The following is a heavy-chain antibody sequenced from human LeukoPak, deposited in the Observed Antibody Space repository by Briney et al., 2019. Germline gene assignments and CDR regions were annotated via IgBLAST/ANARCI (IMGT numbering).Heavy chain of an antibody. V-gene: IGHV4-59*08. CDR1: GGSLSSYY. Sequence: SETLSLTCTDSGGSLSSYYWSWIRQPPGKGLEWIGHIYYSGSTNYTPSIKSRVTISVDTSKNQFSLKLSSVTAADTAVYYCVGGETGSGGSFYYFDYWGQGTLVTVSS. CDR3: VGGETGSGGSFYYFDY. D-gene: IGHD2-15*01. CDR2: IYYSGST. J-gene: IGHJ4*02.